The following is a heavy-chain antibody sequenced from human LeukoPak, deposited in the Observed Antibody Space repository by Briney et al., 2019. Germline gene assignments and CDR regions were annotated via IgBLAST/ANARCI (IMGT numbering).Heavy chain of an antibody. CDR1: GYSFTSYW. Sequence: GESLKISCKGSGYSFTSYWIGWVRQTPGKGLEWMGIIYPGDSDTRYSPSFQGQVTISADKSISTAYLQWSSLKASDTAMYYCARQELGYCSGGSCLAHPGPWGQGTLVTVSS. J-gene: IGHJ5*02. D-gene: IGHD2-15*01. V-gene: IGHV5-51*01. CDR3: ARQELGYCSGGSCLAHPGP. CDR2: IYPGDSDT.